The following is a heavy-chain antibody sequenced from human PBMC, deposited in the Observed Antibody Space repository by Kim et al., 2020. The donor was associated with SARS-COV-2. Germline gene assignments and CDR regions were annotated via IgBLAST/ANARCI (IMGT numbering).Heavy chain of an antibody. D-gene: IGHD2-15*01. V-gene: IGHV1-3*01. CDR3: ARGGGNYFYAMEV. Sequence: KYSQRFQGRLTMTRDTSATTAYMELGSLTSADTAGYYCARGGGNYFYAMEVWGQGTTVTVSS. J-gene: IGHJ6*02.